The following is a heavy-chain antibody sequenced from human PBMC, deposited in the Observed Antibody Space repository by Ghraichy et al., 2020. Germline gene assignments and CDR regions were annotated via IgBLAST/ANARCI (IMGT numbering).Heavy chain of an antibody. CDR2: ISSSSSYI. J-gene: IGHJ4*02. D-gene: IGHD3-16*01. CDR3: ARDRLGPHFDY. CDR1: GFTFSSYS. V-gene: IGHV3-21*01. Sequence: GESLNISCAASGFTFSSYSMNWVRQAPGKGLEWVSSISSSSSYIYYADSVKGRFTISRDNAKNSLYLQMNSLRAEDTAVYYCARDRLGPHFDYWGQGTLVTVSS.